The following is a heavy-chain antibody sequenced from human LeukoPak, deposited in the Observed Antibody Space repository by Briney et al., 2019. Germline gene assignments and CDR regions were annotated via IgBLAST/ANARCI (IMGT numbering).Heavy chain of an antibody. CDR1: GGSFSGYY. CDR3: ARGSLRYFDWLF. V-gene: IGHV4-34*01. D-gene: IGHD3-9*01. J-gene: IGHJ4*02. CDR2: INHSGST. Sequence: SETLSLTCAVYGGSFSGYYWSWIRQPPGKGLEWIGEINHSGSTNYNPSLKSRVTISVDTSKNQFSLKLSSVTAADTAVYYCARGSLRYFDWLFWGQGTLVTVSS.